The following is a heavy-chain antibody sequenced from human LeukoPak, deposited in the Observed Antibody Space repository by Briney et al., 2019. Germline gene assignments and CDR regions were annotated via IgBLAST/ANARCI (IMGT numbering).Heavy chain of an antibody. CDR1: GFTFSNYA. CDR2: IIDSGEST. Sequence: GGSLRLSCAASGFTFSNYAMSWVRQAPGKGLEWVSGIIDSGESTYYANFAKGRFTISRDNSNNTLYLQMNSLRAEDTAVYYCAKLGGQELHNYYVAVCGKGTTVAVSS. J-gene: IGHJ6*03. D-gene: IGHD3-16*01. V-gene: IGHV3-23*01. CDR3: AKLGGQELHNYYVAV.